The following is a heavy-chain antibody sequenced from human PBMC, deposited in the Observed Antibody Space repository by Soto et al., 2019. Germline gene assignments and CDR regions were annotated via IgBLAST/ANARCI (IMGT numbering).Heavy chain of an antibody. V-gene: IGHV4-4*07. D-gene: IGHD3-22*01. CDR3: AREFYDRSGYYSDF. CDR2: VYSNGIS. J-gene: IGHJ4*02. CDR1: GGSISTSF. Sequence: QVHLQESGPGLVKPSETLSLTCTVSGGSISTSFWTWIRHPAGKGLEWIGRVYSNGISNYSPSLKSLVTMSMDTSKNTFSLKVASVTAADTAVYYCAREFYDRSGYYSDFWGQGTLVTVSS.